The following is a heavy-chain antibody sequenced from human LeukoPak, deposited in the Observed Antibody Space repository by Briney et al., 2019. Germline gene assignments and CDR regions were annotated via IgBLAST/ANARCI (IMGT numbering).Heavy chain of an antibody. CDR3: ASLSGWYYIGFHNFDY. D-gene: IGHD6-19*01. J-gene: IGHJ4*02. CDR1: GFTFSSYA. V-gene: IGHV3-30*04. CDR2: ISYDGSNK. Sequence: SGGSLRLSCAASGFTFSSYAMHWVRQAPGKGLEWVAVISYDGSNKYYADSVKGRFTISRDNSKNTLYLQMNSLRAEDTAVYYCASLSGWYYIGFHNFDYWGQGTLVTVSS.